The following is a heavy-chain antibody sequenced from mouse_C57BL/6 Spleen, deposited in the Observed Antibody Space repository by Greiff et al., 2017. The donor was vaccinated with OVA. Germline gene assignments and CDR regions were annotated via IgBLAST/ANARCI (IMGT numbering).Heavy chain of an antibody. D-gene: IGHD1-1*01. J-gene: IGHJ3*01. CDR2: ISDGGSYT. CDR1: GFTFSSYA. Sequence: EVKVVESGGGLVKPGGSLKLSCAASGFTFSSYAMSWVRQTPEKRLEWVATISDGGSYTYYPDNVKGRFTISRDNAKNNLYLQMSHLKSEDTAMYYCAREYYGSSSLFAYWGQGTLVTVSA. V-gene: IGHV5-4*01. CDR3: AREYYGSSSLFAY.